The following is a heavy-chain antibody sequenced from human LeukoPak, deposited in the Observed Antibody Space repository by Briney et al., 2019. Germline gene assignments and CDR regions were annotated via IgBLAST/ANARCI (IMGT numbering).Heavy chain of an antibody. D-gene: IGHD6-13*01. CDR3: ARDWQWQQLDGDAFDV. Sequence: GGSLRLSCAASGFTFSSYWMSWVRQAPGKGLEWVAHIKEDGSDKNYVDSVKGRFTISRDNAKNSLYLQMNSLRAEDTAVYYCARDWQWQQLDGDAFDVWGQGTMVTVSS. V-gene: IGHV3-7*04. CDR2: IKEDGSDK. J-gene: IGHJ3*01. CDR1: GFTFSSYW.